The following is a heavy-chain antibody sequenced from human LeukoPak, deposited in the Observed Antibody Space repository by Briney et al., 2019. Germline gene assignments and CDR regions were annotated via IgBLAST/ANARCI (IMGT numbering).Heavy chain of an antibody. J-gene: IGHJ4*02. D-gene: IGHD3-22*01. V-gene: IGHV3-23*01. CDR1: GFTFSSYA. Sequence: GGSLRLSCAASGFTFSSYAMSWVRQAPGKGLEWVSAISGSGGSTYYADSVKGRFTISRDNSKNTLYLQMNSPRAEDTAVYYCAKDDSYDSSGYHDPFGDYWGQGTLVTVSS. CDR3: AKDDSYDSSGYHDPFGDY. CDR2: ISGSGGST.